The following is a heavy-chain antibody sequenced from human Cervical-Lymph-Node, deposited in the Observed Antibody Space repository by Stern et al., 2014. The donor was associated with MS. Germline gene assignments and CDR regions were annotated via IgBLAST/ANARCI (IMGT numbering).Heavy chain of an antibody. CDR3: ARISLGSGIDY. D-gene: IGHD1-26*01. J-gene: IGHJ4*02. Sequence: VQLVESGAEVKKPGASVKVTCKASENTFTGYYIHWVRQAPGQGLEWMGLINPNSGATNYAQRFHDRVSLTSDTSNTLAYMELDRLTSDDTAVYYCARISLGSGIDYWGQGSLVTVSS. CDR1: ENTFTGYY. CDR2: INPNSGAT. V-gene: IGHV1-2*02.